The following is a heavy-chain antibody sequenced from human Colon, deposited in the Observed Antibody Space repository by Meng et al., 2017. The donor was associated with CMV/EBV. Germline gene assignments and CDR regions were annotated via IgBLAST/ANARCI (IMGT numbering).Heavy chain of an antibody. CDR2: ISSSGRDT. V-gene: IGHV3-11*01. CDR3: AKAGSAWDFDY. J-gene: IGHJ4*02. Sequence: SCAASGFTFSDNYMRWIRQAPGKGLEWLSYISSSGRDTFFADSVRGRFTVSRDNAKNSLYLQLNSLRAEDTAVYYCAKAGSAWDFDYWGQGTLVTVSS. CDR1: GFTFSDNY. D-gene: IGHD6-19*01.